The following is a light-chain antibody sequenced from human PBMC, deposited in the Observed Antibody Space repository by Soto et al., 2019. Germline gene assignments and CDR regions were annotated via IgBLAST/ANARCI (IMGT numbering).Light chain of an antibody. Sequence: EIVMTQYPATLSVSAGERAALSCRASQSVGNSLAWYQQKPGQAPRLLLYRASYRATEIADRFSGSGSGTEFTLTISSLQSEDFAVYYCQQYKNWYSFGQGTKLEIK. V-gene: IGKV3-15*01. CDR2: RAS. J-gene: IGKJ2*01. CDR3: QQYKNWYS. CDR1: QSVGNS.